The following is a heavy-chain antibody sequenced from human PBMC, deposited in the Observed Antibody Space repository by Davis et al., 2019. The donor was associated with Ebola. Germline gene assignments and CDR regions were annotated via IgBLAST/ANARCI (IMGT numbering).Heavy chain of an antibody. D-gene: IGHD3-16*02. Sequence: GESLKISCAASGFTFSSYWMHWVRQAPGKGLVWVSRINSDGSSTSYADSVKGRFTISRDNAKNSLYLQMNSLRADDTAVYYCARGAFGGVILGYWGQGTLVTVSS. J-gene: IGHJ4*02. CDR1: GFTFSSYW. V-gene: IGHV3-74*01. CDR3: ARGAFGGVILGY. CDR2: INSDGSST.